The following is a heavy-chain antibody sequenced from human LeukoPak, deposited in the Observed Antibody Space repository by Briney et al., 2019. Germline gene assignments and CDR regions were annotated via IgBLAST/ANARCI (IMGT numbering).Heavy chain of an antibody. CDR2: IFPGDSDT. CDR3: ARQDDDFWSGYTLGY. J-gene: IGHJ4*02. Sequence: IFPGDSDTRYSPSFQRQVTISADKTISTAYLQWSSLKASDTAMYYCARQDDDFWSGYTLGYWGQGTLVTVSS. V-gene: IGHV5-51*01. D-gene: IGHD3-3*01.